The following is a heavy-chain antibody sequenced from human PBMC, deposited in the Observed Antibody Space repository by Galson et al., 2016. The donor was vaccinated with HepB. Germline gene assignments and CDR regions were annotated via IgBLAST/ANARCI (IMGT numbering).Heavy chain of an antibody. D-gene: IGHD3-3*01. V-gene: IGHV3-33*08. J-gene: IGHJ5*02. CDR2: ILYDGSKK. CDR3: ARDSFTIFGVTPNWFDP. Sequence: SLRLSCAASGFSFSNYGMNWVRQAPGKGLEWVAVILYDGSKKYYADSVKGRFTISRDNPKNPLYLQMNSLRAEDTAVYYCARDSFTIFGVTPNWFDPWGQGTLVTVSS. CDR1: GFSFSNYG.